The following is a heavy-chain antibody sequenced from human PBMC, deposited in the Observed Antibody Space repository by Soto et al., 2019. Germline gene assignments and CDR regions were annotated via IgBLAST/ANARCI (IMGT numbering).Heavy chain of an antibody. CDR3: ARGPLRFLEWLPYYFDY. V-gene: IGHV4-34*01. J-gene: IGHJ4*02. CDR1: GGSFSGYY. D-gene: IGHD3-3*01. CDR2: INHSGST. Sequence: SETLSLTCAVYGGSFSGYYWSWIRQPPGEGLEWIGEINHSGSTNYNPSLKSRVTISVDTSKNQFSLKLSSVTAADTAVYYCARGPLRFLEWLPYYFDYWGQGTLVTVSS.